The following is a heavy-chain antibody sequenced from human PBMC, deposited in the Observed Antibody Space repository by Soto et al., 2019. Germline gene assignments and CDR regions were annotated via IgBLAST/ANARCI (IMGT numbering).Heavy chain of an antibody. V-gene: IGHV4-39*01. J-gene: IGHJ6*02. CDR1: DDSINSDKYY. Sequence: SETLALTCSVSDDSINSDKYYWGWIRQPPGKGLEWIGSIYYRGNAYYNPSLQTRVTISLDKSRSQFSLKLNSVTAADSAVYFCARLEGLATISYYDSSGYYSPLYYYYGLDVWGQGTTVTVSS. CDR3: ARLEGLATISYYDSSGYYSPLYYYYGLDV. CDR2: IYYRGNA. D-gene: IGHD3-22*01.